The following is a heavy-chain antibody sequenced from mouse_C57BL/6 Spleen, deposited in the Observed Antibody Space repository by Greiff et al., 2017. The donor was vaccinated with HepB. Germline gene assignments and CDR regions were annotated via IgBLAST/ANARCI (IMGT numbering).Heavy chain of an antibody. J-gene: IGHJ3*01. CDR2: IYPGSGST. D-gene: IGHD3-2*02. CDR3: ARATAQATAWFAY. V-gene: IGHV1-55*01. Sequence: QVQLQQSGAELVKPGASVKMSCKASGYTFTSYWITWVKQRPGQGLEWIGDIYPGSGSTNYNEKFKSKATLTVDTSSSTAYMQLSSLTSEDSAVYYCARATAQATAWFAYWGQGTLVTVSA. CDR1: GYTFTSYW.